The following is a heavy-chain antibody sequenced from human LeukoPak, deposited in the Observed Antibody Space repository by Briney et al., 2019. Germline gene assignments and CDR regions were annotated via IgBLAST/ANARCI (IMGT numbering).Heavy chain of an antibody. CDR2: LYYSGST. Sequence: SETLSLTCAVSGVSISSSSYYWGWIRQPPGKGLEWIGSLYYSGSTYYNPSLKSRVTISVDTSKNQFSLKLSSVTAADTAVYYCASGWVLPYYFDYWGLGTLVTVSS. J-gene: IGHJ4*02. V-gene: IGHV4-39*07. CDR3: ASGWVLPYYFDY. CDR1: GVSISSSSYY. D-gene: IGHD1-26*01.